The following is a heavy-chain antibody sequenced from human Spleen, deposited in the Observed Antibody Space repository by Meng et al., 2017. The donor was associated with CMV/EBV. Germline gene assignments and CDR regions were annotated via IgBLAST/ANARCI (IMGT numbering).Heavy chain of an antibody. CDR2: TYYTGST. CDR1: GGSVSSGSYY. Sequence: SGGSVSSGSYYWSWIRQPPGKGLEWIGYTYYTGSTNYNPSLRSRVTMSVETSRNQFSLKLSSVTAADTAVYYCARSDFWSGYYCFDQWGQGTLVTVSS. CDR3: ARSDFWSGYYCFDQ. J-gene: IGHJ4*02. V-gene: IGHV4-61*01. D-gene: IGHD3-3*01.